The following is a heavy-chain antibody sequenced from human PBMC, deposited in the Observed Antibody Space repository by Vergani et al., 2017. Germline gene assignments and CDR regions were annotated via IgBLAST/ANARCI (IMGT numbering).Heavy chain of an antibody. J-gene: IGHJ6*04. CDR1: GFTFSSYS. V-gene: IGHV3-48*01. D-gene: IGHD2-2*01. CDR2: ISSSSSTI. CDR3: ARDAHGWHCSSTSCSNYYYYGMDV. Sequence: EVQLVESGGGLVQPGGSLRLSCAASGFTFSSYSMNWVRQAPGKGLEWVSYISSSSSTIYYADSVKGRFTISRDNAKNSLYLQMNSLRAEDTAVYYCARDAHGWHCSSTSCSNYYYYGMDVWGKGTTVTVSS.